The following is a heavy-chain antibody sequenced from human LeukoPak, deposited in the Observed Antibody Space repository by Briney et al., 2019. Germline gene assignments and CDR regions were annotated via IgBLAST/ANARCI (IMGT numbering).Heavy chain of an antibody. V-gene: IGHV1-69*13. D-gene: IGHD2-2*01. CDR3: ASSEDIVVVPGKYFDY. J-gene: IGHJ4*02. CDR2: IIPIFGTA. CDR1: GGTFSSYA. Sequence: EASVKVSCKASGGTFSSYAISWVRQAPGQGLEWMGGIIPIFGTANYAQKFQGRVTITADESTSTAYMELSSLRSEDTAVYYCASSEDIVVVPGKYFDYWGQGTLVTVSS.